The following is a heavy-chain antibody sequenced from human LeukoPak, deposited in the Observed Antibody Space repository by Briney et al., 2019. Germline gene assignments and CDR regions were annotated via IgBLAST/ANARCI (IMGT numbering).Heavy chain of an antibody. CDR1: EFTFSNYW. D-gene: IGHD2-2*01. CDR2: IKRDGSEK. V-gene: IGHV3-7*01. Sequence: PGGSLRLSCAASEFTFSNYWMSWFRQAPGKGLEWLANIKRDGSEKYYVDSVKGRFTISRDNDKNTLYLQMNSLRVEDTAVYYCEREHATSSSSDYWRQGTLVTVSS. J-gene: IGHJ4*02. CDR3: EREHATSSSSDY.